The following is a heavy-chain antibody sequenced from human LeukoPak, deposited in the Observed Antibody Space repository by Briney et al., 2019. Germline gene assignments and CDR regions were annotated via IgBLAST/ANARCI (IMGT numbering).Heavy chain of an antibody. D-gene: IGHD6-19*01. CDR1: GFTFDDYG. CDR2: ISWNSAFI. Sequence: GGSLRLSCAASGFTFDDYGMHWVRQAPGKGLEWVSGISWNSAFIGYADSVKGRFTISRDNAKKALYLQMNSLRAEDTALYYCAKDLYSSAGGMDKWGQGTLVTVSS. V-gene: IGHV3-9*01. J-gene: IGHJ4*02. CDR3: AKDLYSSAGGMDK.